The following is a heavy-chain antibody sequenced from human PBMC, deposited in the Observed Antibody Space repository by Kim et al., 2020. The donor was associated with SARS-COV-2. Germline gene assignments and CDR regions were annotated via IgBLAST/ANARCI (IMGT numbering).Heavy chain of an antibody. CDR2: ISYDGSDK. CDR1: GFTFSSYG. J-gene: IGHJ6*02. Sequence: GGSLRLFCAASGFTFSSYGMHWVRQAPGKGLEWVALISYDGSDKYYADSVKGRFTISRDNSKNTLYLQTNSLRAEDTAVYYCSKDIRSGSNYGGGGDYYYYGMDVWGQGTTVTVSS. V-gene: IGHV3-30*18. CDR3: SKDIRSGSNYGGGGDYYYYGMDV. D-gene: IGHD1-26*01.